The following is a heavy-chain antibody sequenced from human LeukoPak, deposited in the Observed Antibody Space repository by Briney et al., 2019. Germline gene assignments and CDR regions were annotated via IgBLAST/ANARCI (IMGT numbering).Heavy chain of an antibody. Sequence: ASVKVSCKASGGTFSSYAISWVRQAPGQGLEWMGGINPNSGGTNYAQKFQGRVTMTRDTSISTAYMELSRLRSDDTAVYYCARIGYDVVVRSDWFDPWGQGTLVTVSS. D-gene: IGHD2-2*01. V-gene: IGHV1-2*02. J-gene: IGHJ5*02. CDR1: GGTFSSYA. CDR3: ARIGYDVVVRSDWFDP. CDR2: INPNSGGT.